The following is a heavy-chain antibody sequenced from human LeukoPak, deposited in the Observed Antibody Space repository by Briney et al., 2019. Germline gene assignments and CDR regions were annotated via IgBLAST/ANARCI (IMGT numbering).Heavy chain of an antibody. V-gene: IGHV1-8*01. CDR2: MNPNSGNT. D-gene: IGHD3-10*01. CDR3: ARGGTLVQGVTVLYGMDV. J-gene: IGHJ6*02. CDR1: GNTFSSYD. Sequence: VASVKVSCKTSGNTFSSYDINWVRQATRQGLEWMGWMNPNSGNTAYAQKFQGRVTMTRDTSISTAYMELSSLRSEDTAVYYCARGGTLVQGVTVLYGMDVWGQGTTVTVSS.